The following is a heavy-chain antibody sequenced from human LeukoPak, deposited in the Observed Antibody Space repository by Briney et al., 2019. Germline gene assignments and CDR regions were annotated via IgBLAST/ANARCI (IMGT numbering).Heavy chain of an antibody. CDR3: ARGPLQTIPTSKIVVYYYPFDY. V-gene: IGHV3-20*04. Sequence: GGSLRLSCAAPGFTYDDYGMSWIRQAPGKGLEWVSGINWNGGSTGYADSVKGRFTISRDNAKNSLYLQMNSLRAEDTALYYCARGPLQTIPTSKIVVYYYPFDYWGQGTLVTVSS. CDR1: GFTYDDYG. CDR2: INWNGGST. J-gene: IGHJ4*02. D-gene: IGHD3-22*01.